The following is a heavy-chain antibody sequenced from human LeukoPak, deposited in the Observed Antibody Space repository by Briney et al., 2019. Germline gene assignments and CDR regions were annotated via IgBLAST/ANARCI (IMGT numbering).Heavy chain of an antibody. CDR2: IHYSGST. V-gene: IGHV4-59*01. CDR1: GGSIGSYY. J-gene: IGHJ6*03. D-gene: IGHD5-18*01. Sequence: SETLSLTCTVSGGSIGSYYWSWVRQPPGKGLEWIGYIHYSGSTNYNPSLKSRVTISVDTSKNQFSLKLSSVTAADTAVYYCARVDTAMAVYYYYYMDAWGKGTTVTVSS. CDR3: ARVDTAMAVYYYYYMDA.